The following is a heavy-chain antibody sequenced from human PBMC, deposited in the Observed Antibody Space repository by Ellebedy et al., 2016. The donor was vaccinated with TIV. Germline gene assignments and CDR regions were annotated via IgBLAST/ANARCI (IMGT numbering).Heavy chain of an antibody. CDR2: INWNGLTI. CDR3: VRSYTPHYDHSWYFDL. D-gene: IGHD3-22*01. Sequence: GESLKISCAASGFIFSSYAMSWVRQTPGKGLEWISGINWNGLTIRYASSVQGRFSISRDNAKNSLFLQMDDLRAEDTALYRCVRSYTPHYDHSWYFDLWGRGTLVTVSS. V-gene: IGHV3-20*01. CDR1: GFIFSSYA. J-gene: IGHJ2*01.